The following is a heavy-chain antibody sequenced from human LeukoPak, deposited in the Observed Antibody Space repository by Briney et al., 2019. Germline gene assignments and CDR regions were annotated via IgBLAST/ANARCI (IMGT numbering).Heavy chain of an antibody. D-gene: IGHD4-17*01. CDR2: INPNSGGT. Sequence: ASVKVSCKASGYTFTGYYMHWVRQAPGQGLEWMGWINPNSGGTNYAQKFQGGVTMTRDTSISTAYMELSRLRSDDTAVYYCARIRRSGDPQKHYYFDYWGQGTLVTVSS. J-gene: IGHJ4*02. CDR1: GYTFTGYY. V-gene: IGHV1-2*02. CDR3: ARIRRSGDPQKHYYFDY.